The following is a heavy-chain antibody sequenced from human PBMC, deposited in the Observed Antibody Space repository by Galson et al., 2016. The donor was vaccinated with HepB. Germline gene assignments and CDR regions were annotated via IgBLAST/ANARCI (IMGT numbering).Heavy chain of an antibody. D-gene: IGHD3-10*01. V-gene: IGHV1-24*01. CDR3: ATLPATYYYASGSQYYFDY. CDR2: SDPEDSKT. CDR1: GYTLPELS. Sequence: SVKVSCKVSGYTLPELSIHWVRQAPGKGLEWMGGSDPEDSKTIYAQKFQGRVTMTEDTSTDTAYMELSSLRSEDTAVYYCATLPATYYYASGSQYYFDYWGQGTLVTVSS. J-gene: IGHJ4*02.